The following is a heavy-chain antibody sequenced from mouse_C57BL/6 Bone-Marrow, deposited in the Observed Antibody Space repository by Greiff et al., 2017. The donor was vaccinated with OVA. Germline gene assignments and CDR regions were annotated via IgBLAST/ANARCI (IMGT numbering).Heavy chain of an antibody. CDR3: ARPFYYSLAY. CDR1: GFSLTSYG. V-gene: IGHV2-2*01. Sequence: VQLVESGPGLVQPSQSLSITCTVSGFSLTSYGVHWVRQSPGKGLEWLGVIWSGGSTDYNAAFISRLSISKDNSKSQVFFKMNSLQADDTAIYYCARPFYYSLAYWGQGTLVTVSA. CDR2: IWSGGST. D-gene: IGHD2-1*01. J-gene: IGHJ3*01.